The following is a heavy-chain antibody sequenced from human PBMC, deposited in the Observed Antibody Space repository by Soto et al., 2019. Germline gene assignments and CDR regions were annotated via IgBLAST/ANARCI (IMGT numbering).Heavy chain of an antibody. CDR2: IYYSGST. J-gene: IGHJ4*02. CDR1: GGSISSSSYY. CDR3: ASSYCGGDCYSSGNFDY. Sequence: QLQLQESGPGLVKPSETLSLTCTVSGGSISSSSYYWGWIRQPPGKGLEWIGSIYYSGSTYCNPSLKTRVTISVDTSKNQFALTLSSVSAADTAVYYCASSYCGGDCYSSGNFDYWGQGTLVTVSS. D-gene: IGHD2-21*02. V-gene: IGHV4-39*01.